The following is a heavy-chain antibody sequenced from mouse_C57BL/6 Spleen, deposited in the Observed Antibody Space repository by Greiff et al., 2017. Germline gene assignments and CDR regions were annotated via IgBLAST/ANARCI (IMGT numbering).Heavy chain of an antibody. CDR2: IHPKSGST. V-gene: IGHV1-64*01. CDR1: GYTFTSYW. CDR3: ARSTAQATMDY. J-gene: IGHJ4*01. Sequence: QVQLQQPGAELVKPGASVKLSCKASGYTFTSYWMHWVKQRPGQGLEWIGMIHPKSGSTNYNEKFKSKATLTVDKSSSTAYMQLSSLTSEDAAVYYCARSTAQATMDYWGQGTSVTVSS. D-gene: IGHD3-2*02.